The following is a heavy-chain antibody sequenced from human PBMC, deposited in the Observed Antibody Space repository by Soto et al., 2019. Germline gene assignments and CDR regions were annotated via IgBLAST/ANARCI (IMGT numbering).Heavy chain of an antibody. CDR3: GRDRRRVYYDFWSAPYGMDV. V-gene: IGHV1-18*01. CDR2: ISAYNGNT. Sequence: GASVKVSCKASGYTFTSYGISWVRQAPGQGLEWRGWISAYNGNTNYAQKLQGRVTMTTDASTSTAYMELRSLRSDDTAGNNGGRDRRRVYYDFWSAPYGMDVWGQGTTVTVSS. D-gene: IGHD3-3*01. CDR1: GYTFTSYG. J-gene: IGHJ6*02.